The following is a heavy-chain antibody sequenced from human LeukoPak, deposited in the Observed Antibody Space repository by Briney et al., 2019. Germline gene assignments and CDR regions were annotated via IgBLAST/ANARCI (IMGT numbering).Heavy chain of an antibody. CDR1: GFTFSSYA. V-gene: IGHV3-30*04. Sequence: GGSLRLSRAASGFTFSSYAMHWVRQAPGKGLEWVAVISYDGSNKYYADSVKGRFTISRDNSKNTLYLQMNSLRAEDTAVYYCARTVGLHDAFDIWGQGTMVTVSS. D-gene: IGHD5-24*01. CDR2: ISYDGSNK. J-gene: IGHJ3*02. CDR3: ARTVGLHDAFDI.